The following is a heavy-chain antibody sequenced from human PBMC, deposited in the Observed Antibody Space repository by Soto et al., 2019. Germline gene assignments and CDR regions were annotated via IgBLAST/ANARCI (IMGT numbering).Heavy chain of an antibody. CDR3: ATTIAVAGNYYYYYGMDV. Sequence: ASVKVSCEVSGYTLTELSMHWVRQAPGKGREWMGGFDPEDGETIYAQKFQGRVTMTEDTSTDTAYMELSSLRSEDTAVYYCATTIAVAGNYYYYYGMDVWGQRTTVTVSS. CDR2: FDPEDGET. V-gene: IGHV1-24*01. D-gene: IGHD6-19*01. J-gene: IGHJ6*02. CDR1: GYTLTELS.